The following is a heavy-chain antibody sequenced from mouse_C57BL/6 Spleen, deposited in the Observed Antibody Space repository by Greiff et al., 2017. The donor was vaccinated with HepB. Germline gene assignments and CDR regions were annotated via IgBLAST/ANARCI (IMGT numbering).Heavy chain of an antibody. CDR3: ARRGGYSLCWDY. CDR2: IDPSDSYP. Sequence: VQLQQSGAELVMPGASVKLSCKASGYTFTSYWMHWVKQRPGQGLEWIGEIDPSDSYPNYNQKFKGKSTLTVDKSSSTAYMQLSSLTSEDSAVYYCARRGGYSLCWDYLGQGTSVTVSS. J-gene: IGHJ4*01. V-gene: IGHV1-69*01. CDR1: GYTFTSYW. D-gene: IGHD2-3*01.